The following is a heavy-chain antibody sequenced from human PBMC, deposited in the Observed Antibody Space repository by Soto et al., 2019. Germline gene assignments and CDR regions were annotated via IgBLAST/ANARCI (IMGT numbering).Heavy chain of an antibody. D-gene: IGHD3-3*01. CDR2: ISSGTTL. CDR1: GFTFSSYE. J-gene: IGHJ4*02. V-gene: IGHV3-48*03. Sequence: EVQLLESGGGLVQPGGSLRLSCAASGFTFSSYEMSWVRQAPGKGLEWVSYISSGTTLYYADSVKGRFTISRDTAKNSLFLQMNSLRDEDTAVYYCARVGFGGYGADYWGQGTLVTVSS. CDR3: ARVGFGGYGADY.